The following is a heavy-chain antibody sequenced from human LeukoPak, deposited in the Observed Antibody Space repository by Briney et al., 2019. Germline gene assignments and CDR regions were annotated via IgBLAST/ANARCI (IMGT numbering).Heavy chain of an antibody. V-gene: IGHV1-2*02. J-gene: IGHJ4*02. CDR1: GYTFTDYQ. D-gene: IGHD6-19*01. Sequence: ASVKVSLLASGYTFTDYQIHWVRQAPGQGLEWMGWINPNSGVTNYAEKLQGRVTMTRDTSISTAYMELSRLRSDDTAVYYCATDWLECWGQGTLVTVSS. CDR2: INPNSGVT. CDR3: ATDWLEC.